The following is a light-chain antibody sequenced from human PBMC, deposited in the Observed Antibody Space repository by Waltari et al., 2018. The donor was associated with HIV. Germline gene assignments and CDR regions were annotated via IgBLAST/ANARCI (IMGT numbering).Light chain of an antibody. J-gene: IGLJ3*02. CDR2: DDN. CDR3: QVWDNNDDWV. V-gene: IGLV3-21*02. CDR1: KLGTKD. Sequence: YVSTQPPSVSAAPAQKATFACLGQKLGTKDVHWYPQSPGQAPAVVVHDDNDRPSEIPVRISGSNSGDMATLTIDSIESGDEAVYYCQVWDNNDDWVFGGGTKLTVL.